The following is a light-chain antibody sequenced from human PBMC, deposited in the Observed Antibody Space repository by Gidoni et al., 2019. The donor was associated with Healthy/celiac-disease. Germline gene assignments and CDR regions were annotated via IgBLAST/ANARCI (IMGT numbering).Light chain of an antibody. CDR1: QSISSD. CDR3: QQSYSTPFT. J-gene: IGKJ3*01. V-gene: IGKV1-39*01. Sequence: DSQMTQSTSSLSASVGDRVTITCRARQSISSDFNLYQQKPGKAPTLLIYAASSLQSGVPSRFSGSGSGTDFTLTISSLQPEDFATYYCQQSYSTPFTFGPGTKVEIK. CDR2: AAS.